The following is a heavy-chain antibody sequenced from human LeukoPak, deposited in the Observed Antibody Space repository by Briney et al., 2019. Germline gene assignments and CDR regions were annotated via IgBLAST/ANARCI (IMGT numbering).Heavy chain of an antibody. CDR1: GFTFSDYA. J-gene: IGHJ2*01. V-gene: IGHV3-9*01. CDR2: IAWNSGTK. Sequence: GGSLRLSCATSGFTFSDYAMPWVRQAPGKGLEWVASIAWNSGTKDYADSVKGRYTISRDNSAKSLFLQMNTLRPDDTALYFCAKASSHWYFDLWGRGTLVIVSS. CDR3: AKASSHWYFDL.